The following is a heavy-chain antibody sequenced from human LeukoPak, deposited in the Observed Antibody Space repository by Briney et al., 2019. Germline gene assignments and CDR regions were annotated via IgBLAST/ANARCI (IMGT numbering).Heavy chain of an antibody. CDR3: ASGSYGSGFYYFYYMDV. Sequence: PEGSLRLSCAASGFSFSSYSMNWVRQAPGKGLEWVSSISSSSSNKYYADAVKGRFTISRDNAKNSLYLQMNSLRAEDTAVYYCASGSYGSGFYYFYYMDVWGKGTTVTVSS. J-gene: IGHJ6*03. CDR2: ISSSSSNK. CDR1: GFSFSSYS. D-gene: IGHD3-10*01. V-gene: IGHV3-21*01.